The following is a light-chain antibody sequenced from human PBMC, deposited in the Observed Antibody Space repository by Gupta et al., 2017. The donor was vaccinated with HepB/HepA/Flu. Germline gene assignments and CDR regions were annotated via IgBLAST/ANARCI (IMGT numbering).Light chain of an antibody. Sequence: DIQMTQSPSSLSASVGDRVTITCQASQDIGNYLSWYQQKPGKAPKLLIYDASNLETGVPSRFSGGGSGTDFTFTISSLQPEDFATYYCQQYDHPPSAITFGQGTRLDI. CDR3: QQYDHPPSAIT. CDR2: DAS. V-gene: IGKV1-33*01. J-gene: IGKJ5*01. CDR1: QDIGNY.